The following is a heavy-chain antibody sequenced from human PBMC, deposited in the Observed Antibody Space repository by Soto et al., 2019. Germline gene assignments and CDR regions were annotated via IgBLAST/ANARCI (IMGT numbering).Heavy chain of an antibody. Sequence: ASVKVSCKVSGYTLTELSMYWVRQAPGQGLEWMGGIIPIFGTANYAQKFQGRVTITADESTSTAYMELSSLRSEDTAVYYCARDSYCGGDCSGEDYYYGMDVWGQGTTVTVSS. CDR3: ARDSYCGGDCSGEDYYYGMDV. J-gene: IGHJ6*02. D-gene: IGHD2-21*02. V-gene: IGHV1-69*13. CDR1: GYTLTELS. CDR2: IIPIFGTA.